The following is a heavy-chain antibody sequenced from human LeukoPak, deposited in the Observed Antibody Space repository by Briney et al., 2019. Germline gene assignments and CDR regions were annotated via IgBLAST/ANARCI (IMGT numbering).Heavy chain of an antibody. V-gene: IGHV1-69*05. D-gene: IGHD3-10*01. Sequence: SVKVSCKASGGTFSSYAISWVRQAPGQGLEWMGGIIPIFGTANYAQKFQGRVAITTDESTSTAYMELSSLRSEDTAVYYCAMGPYGSGSSMDYWGQGTLVTVSS. CDR3: AMGPYGSGSSMDY. CDR1: GGTFSSYA. CDR2: IIPIFGTA. J-gene: IGHJ4*02.